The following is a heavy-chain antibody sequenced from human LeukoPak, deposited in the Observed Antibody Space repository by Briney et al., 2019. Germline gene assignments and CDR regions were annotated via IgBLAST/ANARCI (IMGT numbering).Heavy chain of an antibody. CDR3: ARSDILTGYSDNFDY. J-gene: IGHJ4*02. Sequence: GASVKVSCKASGYTLTSYGISWLRQAPGQGLEWMGWISAYNGNTNYAQKLQGRVTMTTDTSTSTAYMELRSLRSDDTAVYYCARSDILTGYSDNFDYWGQGTLVTVSS. D-gene: IGHD3-9*01. CDR2: ISAYNGNT. V-gene: IGHV1-18*01. CDR1: GYTLTSYG.